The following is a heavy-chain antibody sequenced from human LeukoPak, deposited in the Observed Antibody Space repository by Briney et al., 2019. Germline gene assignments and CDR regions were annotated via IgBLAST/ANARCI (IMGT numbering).Heavy chain of an antibody. CDR1: GYSSTGYW. V-gene: IGHV5-51*01. Sequence: GESLKISCKGSGYSSTGYWIGWVRQMPGKGLEWMGIIYPGDSDTRYSPSFQGQVTISADKSISTAYLQWSSLKASDTAMYYCARVDDILTGRFDPWGQGTLVTVSS. D-gene: IGHD3-9*01. J-gene: IGHJ5*02. CDR3: ARVDDILTGRFDP. CDR2: IYPGDSDT.